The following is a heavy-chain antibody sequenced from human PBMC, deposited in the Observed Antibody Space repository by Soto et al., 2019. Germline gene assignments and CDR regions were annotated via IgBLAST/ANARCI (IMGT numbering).Heavy chain of an antibody. CDR1: GGSISTSNW. J-gene: IGHJ1*01. CDR2: VYHSGST. CDR3: ARTSTSGTRGAY. Sequence: SETLSLTCAVSGGSISTSNWWSWVRQPPGKGLEWIGEVYHSGSTNYNPSFKSRVAMSVDKSKNQFSLKLNSVTAADTALYYCARTSTSGTRGAYWGQGSLVTVSS. V-gene: IGHV4-4*02. D-gene: IGHD1-1*01.